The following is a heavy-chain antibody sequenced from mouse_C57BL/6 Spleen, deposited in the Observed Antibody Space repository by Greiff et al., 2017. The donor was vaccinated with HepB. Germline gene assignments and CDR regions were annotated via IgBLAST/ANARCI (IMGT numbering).Heavy chain of an antibody. V-gene: IGHV1-59*01. CDR1: GYTFTSYW. D-gene: IGHD1-1*01. CDR3: AKEGSSYRYFDV. J-gene: IGHJ1*03. CDR2: IDPSDSYT. Sequence: VQLQQPGAELVRPGTSVKLSCKASGYTFTSYWMHWVKQRPGQGLEWIGVIDPSDSYTNYNQKFKGKATLTVDTSSSTAYMQLSSLTSEDSAVYYCAKEGSSYRYFDVWGTGTTVTVSS.